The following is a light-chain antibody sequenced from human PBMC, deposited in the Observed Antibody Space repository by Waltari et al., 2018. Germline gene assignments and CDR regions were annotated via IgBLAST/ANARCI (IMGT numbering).Light chain of an antibody. CDR1: QGISSA. CDR3: QQFNSYPRT. Sequence: AIQLTQSPSSLSASVGDRVTITCRASQGISSALAWYQQKPGKAPKLLIYDASSLESGGPSRFSGSGSGTDCTLTISSLQPEDFATYYCQQFNSYPRTFGQGTKVEIK. V-gene: IGKV1-13*02. CDR2: DAS. J-gene: IGKJ1*01.